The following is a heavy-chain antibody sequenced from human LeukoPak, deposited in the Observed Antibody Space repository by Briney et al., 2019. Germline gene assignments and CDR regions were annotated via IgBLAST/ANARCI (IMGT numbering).Heavy chain of an antibody. V-gene: IGHV1-18*01. CDR1: GYTFTSYG. CDR2: ISAYNGNT. Sequence: GASVKVSCKASGYTFTSYGISWVRQAPGQGLEWMGWISAYNGNTNYAQKLQGRVTMTTDTSTSTAYMELRSLRSDDTAVYYCARTPPTSETAAGSFDYWGQGTLVTVSS. CDR3: ARTPPTSETAAGSFDY. D-gene: IGHD6-13*01. J-gene: IGHJ4*02.